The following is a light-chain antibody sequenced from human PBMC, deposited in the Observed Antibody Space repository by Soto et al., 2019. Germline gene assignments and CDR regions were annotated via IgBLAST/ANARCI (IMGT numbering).Light chain of an antibody. CDR2: DVS. CDR3: CSYAGSYTFYV. Sequence: QPVLTQPRSVSGSPGQSVTISCTGTSSDVGGYNYVSWYQQHPGKAPKLMIYDVSKRPSGVPDRFSGSKSGNTASLTISGLQAEDEDEYYCCSYAGSYTFYVFGTGTKLTVL. J-gene: IGLJ1*01. CDR1: SSDVGGYNY. V-gene: IGLV2-11*01.